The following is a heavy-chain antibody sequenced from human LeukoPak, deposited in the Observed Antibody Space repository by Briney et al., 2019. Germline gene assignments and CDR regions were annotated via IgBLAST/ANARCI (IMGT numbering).Heavy chain of an antibody. V-gene: IGHV4-61*02. CDR2: IYSSGST. CDR1: GGSISSGSYY. CDR3: ARDDYNSGWYYGSYYYYYYMDV. Sequence: PSETLSLTCTVSGGSISSGSYYWSWIWQPAGKGLEWIGRIYSSGSTNYNPPLKSRVTMSVDTSKNQFSLRLSSVTAADTAVYYCARDDYNSGWYYGSYYYYYYMDVWGKGTTVTVSS. D-gene: IGHD6-19*01. J-gene: IGHJ6*03.